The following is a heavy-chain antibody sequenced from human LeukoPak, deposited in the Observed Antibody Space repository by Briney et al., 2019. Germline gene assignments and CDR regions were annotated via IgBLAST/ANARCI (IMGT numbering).Heavy chain of an antibody. J-gene: IGHJ6*03. CDR2: IIPIFGTA. D-gene: IGHD6-6*01. Sequence: GASVKVSCKASGYTFTSYGISWVRQAPGQGLEWMGGIIPIFGTANYAQKFQGRVTIAADKSTSTAYMELSSLRSEDTAVYYCASSHSSSDYYYYYMDVWGKGTTVTVSS. CDR3: ASSHSSSDYYYYYMDV. V-gene: IGHV1-69*06. CDR1: GYTFTSYG.